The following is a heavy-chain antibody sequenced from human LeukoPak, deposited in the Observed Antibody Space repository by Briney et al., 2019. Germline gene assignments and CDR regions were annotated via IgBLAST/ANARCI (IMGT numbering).Heavy chain of an antibody. V-gene: IGHV1-69*05. Sequence: GASGKVSCKASGCTFSSYAISWVRQAPGQGLEWMGGIIPIFGTANYAQKFQGRVTITTDESTSTAYMELSSLRSEDTAVYYCARSARGSYYYMDVWGKGTTVTVSS. J-gene: IGHJ6*03. CDR2: IIPIFGTA. CDR1: GCTFSSYA. CDR3: ARSARGSYYYMDV. D-gene: IGHD3-16*01.